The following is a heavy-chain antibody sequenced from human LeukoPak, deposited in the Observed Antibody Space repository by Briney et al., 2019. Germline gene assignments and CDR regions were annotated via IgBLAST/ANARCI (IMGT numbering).Heavy chain of an antibody. D-gene: IGHD4-17*01. J-gene: IGHJ6*03. Sequence: PSETLSLTCTVSGDSISSYYWSWIRQPAGKGLELIGRIYTSGSTNYNPSLKSRVTMSVDTSTNQFSLRLSSVTAADTAVYYCARVSTDSGDYPPYMDVWGKGTTVTVSS. CDR2: IYTSGST. V-gene: IGHV4-4*07. CDR1: GDSISSYY. CDR3: ARVSTDSGDYPPYMDV.